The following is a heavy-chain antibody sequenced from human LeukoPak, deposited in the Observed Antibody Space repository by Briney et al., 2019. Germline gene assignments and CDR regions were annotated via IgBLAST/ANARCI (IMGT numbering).Heavy chain of an antibody. J-gene: IGHJ4*02. CDR3: ARGRWEGTGTLLRILHFDY. CDR1: GSTFSNYG. CDR2: ISYDGSEK. D-gene: IGHD1-26*01. V-gene: IGHV3-30*03. Sequence: GGSLRLSCAASGSTFSNYGMHWVRQAPGKGLAWVAAISYDGSEKSYADSVKGRFTISRDNSKNTLSLQMNGLRPEDTAVYYCARGRWEGTGTLLRILHFDYWGQGTLVTVSS.